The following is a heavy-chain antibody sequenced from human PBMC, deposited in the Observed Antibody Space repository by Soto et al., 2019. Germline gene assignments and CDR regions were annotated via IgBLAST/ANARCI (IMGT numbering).Heavy chain of an antibody. V-gene: IGHV4-34*01. CDR3: ASEVSVVVAATAVLDYYYYYMDV. D-gene: IGHD2-15*01. CDR1: GLSFSGYY. J-gene: IGHJ6*03. CDR2: INHSGST. Sequence: SETLSLTCAFYGLSFSGYYWSWIRQPPGKGLEWIGEINHSGSTNYNPSLKSRVTISVDTSKNQFSLKLSSVTAADTAVYYCASEVSVVVAATAVLDYYYYYMDVWGKGTTVTVSS.